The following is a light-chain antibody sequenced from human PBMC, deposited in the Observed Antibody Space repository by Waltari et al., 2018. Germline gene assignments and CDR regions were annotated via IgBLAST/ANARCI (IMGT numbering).Light chain of an antibody. J-gene: IGKJ1*01. CDR3: QQYSNWPPWT. Sequence: EIMMTQSPATLSVSPGERATLSCRGSQSVSRKLAWYQQKPGQAPRLLIYDTSSRATDSPARFSGSRSGTEFTLTISSLQSEDFAVYYCQQYSNWPPWTFSQGTKVEI. V-gene: IGKV3-15*01. CDR1: QSVSRK. CDR2: DTS.